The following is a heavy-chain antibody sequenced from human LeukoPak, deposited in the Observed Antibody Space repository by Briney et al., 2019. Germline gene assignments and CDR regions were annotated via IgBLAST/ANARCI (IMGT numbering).Heavy chain of an antibody. CDR3: ARDLTPPEYSSGWFDY. CDR1: GYTFTSYA. CDR2: MNTNTGNP. D-gene: IGHD6-19*01. Sequence: ASVKVSCKASGYTFTSYAMNWVRRAPGQGLEWMGWMNTNTGNPTYAQAFTGRFVFSLDTSVSTAYLQISSLKAEDTAVYYCARDLTPPEYSSGWFDYWGQGTLVTVSS. V-gene: IGHV7-4-1*02. J-gene: IGHJ4*02.